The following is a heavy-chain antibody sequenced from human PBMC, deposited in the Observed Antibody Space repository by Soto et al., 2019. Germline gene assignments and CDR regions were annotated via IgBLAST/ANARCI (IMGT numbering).Heavy chain of an antibody. CDR2: IWYDGSNK. CDR3: ARSRIAAAGGWFDP. V-gene: IGHV3-33*01. D-gene: IGHD6-13*01. Sequence: QVPLVESGGGVVQPGRSLRLSCAASGFTFSSYGMHWVRQAPGKGLEWVAVIWYDGSNKYYADSVKGRFTISRDNSKNTLYLQMNSLRAEDTAVYYCARSRIAAAGGWFDPWGQGTLVTVSS. J-gene: IGHJ5*02. CDR1: GFTFSSYG.